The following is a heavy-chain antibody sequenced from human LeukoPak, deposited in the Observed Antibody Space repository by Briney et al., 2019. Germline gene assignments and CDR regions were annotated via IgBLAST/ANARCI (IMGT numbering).Heavy chain of an antibody. J-gene: IGHJ6*03. D-gene: IGHD2-21*01. CDR3: ARVEVIAANSLFYYYMDV. V-gene: IGHV4-4*07. CDR1: GGSLSAFY. Sequence: KPSETLSLTCSVSGGSLSAFYWTWIRQPAGKRLEWIGRIYSSGTTNYNPSLKSRVSMSLDMANNQFSLKLQSVTAADTAIYYCARVEVIAANSLFYYYMDVWGKGTTVTVSS. CDR2: IYSSGTT.